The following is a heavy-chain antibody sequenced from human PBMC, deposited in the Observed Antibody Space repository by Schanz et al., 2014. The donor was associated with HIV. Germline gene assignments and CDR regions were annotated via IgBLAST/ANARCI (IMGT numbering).Heavy chain of an antibody. Sequence: QIQLVQSGAEMKKPGASVKVSCKASGYSFTSHGISWVRQAPGQGLEWMGWMSPKSGDTGYAQNFQGRITMTRDISTSTAYMELSRVRSDDTAVYFCAGSSEYSSGWYGLWGQGTLVTVSS. V-gene: IGHV1-8*02. D-gene: IGHD3-22*01. CDR1: GYSFTSHG. J-gene: IGHJ5*02. CDR3: AGSSEYSSGWYGL. CDR2: MSPKSGDT.